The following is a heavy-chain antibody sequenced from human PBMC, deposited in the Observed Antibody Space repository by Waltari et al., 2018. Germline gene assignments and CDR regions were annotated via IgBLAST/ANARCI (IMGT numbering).Heavy chain of an antibody. J-gene: IGHJ4*02. Sequence: QVQLQESGPGLVKPSETLSLTCTVSGGSISSHYWSWIRQPPGKGLEWIGYIYYSGSTNYNPSLKSRVTISVDTSKIQFSLKLSSVTAADTAVYYCARVVSPVTTSNFDYWGQGTLVTVSS. CDR2: IYYSGST. CDR3: ARVVSPVTTSNFDY. CDR1: GGSISSHY. D-gene: IGHD4-17*01. V-gene: IGHV4-59*11.